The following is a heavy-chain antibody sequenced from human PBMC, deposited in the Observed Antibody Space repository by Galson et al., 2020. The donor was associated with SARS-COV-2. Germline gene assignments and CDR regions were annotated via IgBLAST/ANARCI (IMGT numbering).Heavy chain of an antibody. CDR3: ARVSGESWYFEL. CDR1: GFTFSSYW. V-gene: IGHV3-7*03. J-gene: IGHJ2*01. D-gene: IGHD7-27*01. Sequence: SCAASGFTFSSYWMSWVRQAPGKGLEWVANIKQDGSEKYYVDSVKGRFTISRDNAKNSLYLQMNSLRAEDTAVYYCARVSGESWYFELWGRGTLVTVSS. CDR2: IKQDGSEK.